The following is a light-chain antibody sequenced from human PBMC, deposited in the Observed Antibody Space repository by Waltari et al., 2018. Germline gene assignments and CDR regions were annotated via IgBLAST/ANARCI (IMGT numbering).Light chain of an antibody. CDR1: SSDIGNYNY. Sequence: SALTQPASVSGSPGQSITISCTGSSSDIGNYNYVPWYQQHPGKAPKLMIFDVSNRPSGVSNRFSGAKSGNTASLTISGLQAEDEADYYCSSYISSDTLELFGGGTSLTVL. CDR3: SSYISSDTLEL. J-gene: IGLJ2*01. CDR2: DVS. V-gene: IGLV2-14*03.